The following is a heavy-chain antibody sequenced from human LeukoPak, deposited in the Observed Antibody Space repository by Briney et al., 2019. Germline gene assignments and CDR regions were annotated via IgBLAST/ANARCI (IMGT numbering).Heavy chain of an antibody. CDR1: GGSFSGYY. J-gene: IGHJ2*01. CDR2: INHSGST. D-gene: IGHD3-9*01. Sequence: SETLSLTCAVYGGSFSGYYWSWIRQPPGKGLEWIGEINHSGSTNYNPSLKSRVTISVDTSKNQFSLKLSSVTAADTAVYYCARHGVRYFDWSEGWYFDLWGRGTLVTVFS. V-gene: IGHV4-34*01. CDR3: ARHGVRYFDWSEGWYFDL.